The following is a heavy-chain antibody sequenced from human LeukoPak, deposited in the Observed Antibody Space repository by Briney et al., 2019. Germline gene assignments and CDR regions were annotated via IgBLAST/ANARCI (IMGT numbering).Heavy chain of an antibody. CDR2: IYYSGST. V-gene: IGHV4-59*01. J-gene: IGHJ4*02. CDR3: ARSIPTSSWTDFDY. CDR1: GSSIASYY. D-gene: IGHD6-13*01. Sequence: SETLSLTCTVSGSSIASYYWSWIRQPPGKTLEWIGYIYYSGSTNYNPSLKSRVTISVDTSKNQFTLKLRSLTAADTAVYYCARSIPTSSWTDFDYWGQGTLVTVSS.